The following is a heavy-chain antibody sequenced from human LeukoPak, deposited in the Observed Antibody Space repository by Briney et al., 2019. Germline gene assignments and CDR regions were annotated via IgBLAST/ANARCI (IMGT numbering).Heavy chain of an antibody. CDR2: IFRGGST. CDR3: ARYDSRGSGSTQLEY. J-gene: IGHJ4*02. D-gene: IGHD3-3*01. CDR1: GYSISIAYY. Sequence: PSETPSLTCAVSGYSISIAYYWGWIRQPPGKGLEWIGRIFRGGSTSYNPSLKSRLTMSMDTSKNQFSLQLTSVTAADTAVYSCARYDSRGSGSTQLEYWGQGILVTISS. V-gene: IGHV4-38-2*01.